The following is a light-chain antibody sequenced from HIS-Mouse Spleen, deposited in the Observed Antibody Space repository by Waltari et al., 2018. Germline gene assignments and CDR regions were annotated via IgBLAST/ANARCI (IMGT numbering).Light chain of an antibody. CDR2: AAS. J-gene: IGKJ1*01. CDR1: QGISSY. Sequence: AIRMTQSPSSFSASTGDRVTITCRASQGISSYLTWYQQKPGKATKLLNYAASSLQSGVPSRFSGSGSGTDFTLTISCLQSEDFATYYCQQYYSYPWTFGQGTKVEIK. V-gene: IGKV1-8*01. CDR3: QQYYSYPWT.